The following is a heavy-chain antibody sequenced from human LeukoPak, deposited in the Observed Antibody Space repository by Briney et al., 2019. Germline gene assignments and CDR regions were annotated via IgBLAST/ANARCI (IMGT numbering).Heavy chain of an antibody. CDR2: IYPSGPT. D-gene: IGHD5/OR15-5a*01. V-gene: IGHV4-4*09. CDR3: ARNIWCLDL. CDR1: GDSFSSYY. J-gene: IGHJ3*01. Sequence: PSETLSLTCTVSGDSFSSYYWSWVRQPPGKGLEWIGNIYPSGPTNYNPALKTRVTISADTSKNHFSLKMSSVTAADTAVYYCARNIWCLDLWGQGTMVTVSS.